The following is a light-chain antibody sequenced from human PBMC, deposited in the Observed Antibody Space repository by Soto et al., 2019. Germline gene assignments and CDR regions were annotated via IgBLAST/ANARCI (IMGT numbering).Light chain of an antibody. J-gene: IGKJ2*01. CDR3: QQYGGSPPYT. V-gene: IGKV3-20*01. CDR1: QSVSSDY. Sequence: EMVLTQSPGTLSLSPGDRATLSCRASQSVSSDYLAWYQQKPGQAPRLLIYGTSSRATDIPHRFSGSGSGTDFTLTISRLEPEDFAVYFCQQYGGSPPYTFGQGTKLEI. CDR2: GTS.